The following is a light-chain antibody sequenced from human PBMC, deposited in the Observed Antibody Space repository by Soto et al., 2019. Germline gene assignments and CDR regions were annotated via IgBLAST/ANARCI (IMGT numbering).Light chain of an antibody. CDR3: QQRSAWPLT. Sequence: IVLTQSPATLSLSPGEGATLSCRASQSIGDYVAWFQHKPGQAPRLLIYDGSNRAVGIPARFSGSASGTDSTLTISSLEPEDFAVYYCQQRSAWPLTFGGGTRVEI. CDR2: DGS. J-gene: IGKJ4*01. CDR1: QSIGDY. V-gene: IGKV3-11*01.